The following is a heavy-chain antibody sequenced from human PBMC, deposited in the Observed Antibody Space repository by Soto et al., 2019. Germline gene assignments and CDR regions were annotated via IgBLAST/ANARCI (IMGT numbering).Heavy chain of an antibody. J-gene: IGHJ4*02. V-gene: IGHV1-2*04. D-gene: IGHD4-17*01. Sequence: QVQLVQSGAEVKKPGASVKVSCKASGYTFTGYYLHWVRQAPGQGLEWMGWINPNSGGTNYAQKFRGWVTMTVDTSISTAYMELGRLRSDATAVYYCARAIYGGNGEAAYWGQGALVTVSS. CDR3: ARAIYGGNGEAAY. CDR2: INPNSGGT. CDR1: GYTFTGYY.